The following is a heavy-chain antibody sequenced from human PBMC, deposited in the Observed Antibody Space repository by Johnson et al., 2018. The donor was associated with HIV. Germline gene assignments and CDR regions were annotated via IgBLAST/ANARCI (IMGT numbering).Heavy chain of an antibody. Sequence: QVQLVESGGGVVQPGRSLRLSCAASGFTFSSYAMHWVRQAPGKGLEWVAVISYDGSNKSYADSVRGRFTISRDNSKNPLSLQMNTLRAEDTAVYYCAKEMYYFNSGNHFDAFHVWGQGTLVTVSS. CDR2: ISYDGSNK. D-gene: IGHD3-10*01. V-gene: IGHV3-30*04. CDR3: AKEMYYFNSGNHFDAFHV. J-gene: IGHJ3*01. CDR1: GFTFSSYA.